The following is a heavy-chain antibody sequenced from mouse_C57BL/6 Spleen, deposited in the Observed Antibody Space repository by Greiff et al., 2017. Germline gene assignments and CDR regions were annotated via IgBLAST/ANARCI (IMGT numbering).Heavy chain of an antibody. J-gene: IGHJ2*01. CDR3: AIKGNSPYYFDY. Sequence: QVQLQQSGPELVKPGASVKISCKASGYAFSSSGMNWVKQRPGKGLEWIGRIYPGDGDTNYNGKFKGKATLTAATSSSTAYMQLSSLTSEDSAVYFCAIKGNSPYYFDYWGQGTTLTVSS. V-gene: IGHV1-82*01. CDR2: IYPGDGDT. CDR1: GYAFSSSG. D-gene: IGHD1-3*01.